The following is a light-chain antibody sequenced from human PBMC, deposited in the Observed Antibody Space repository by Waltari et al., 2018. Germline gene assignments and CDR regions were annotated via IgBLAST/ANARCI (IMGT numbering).Light chain of an antibody. V-gene: IGKV3-15*01. CDR3: QHFNNWPPWA. J-gene: IGKJ1*01. CDR1: QSIGRD. CDR2: SAT. Sequence: ESLMTQSPATLSVSPGERATLPCRASQSIGRDLAWYQQRPGQAPRPLIYSATVRATGVPARFSASGSGTEFTLTISSLQSEDVAVYYCQHFNNWPPWAFGQGTKVEIK.